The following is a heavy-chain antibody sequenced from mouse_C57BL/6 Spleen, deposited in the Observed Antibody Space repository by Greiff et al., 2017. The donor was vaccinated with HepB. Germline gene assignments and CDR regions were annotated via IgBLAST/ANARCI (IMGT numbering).Heavy chain of an antibody. V-gene: IGHV1-69*01. Sequence: QVQLQQPGAELVMPGASVKLSCKASGYTFTSYWMHWVKQRPGQGLEWIGEIDPSDSYTNYNQKFKGKSTLTVDKSSRTAYMQISSLTSEDSAVYYGARSRDSSGWGFAYWGQGTLVTVSA. CDR3: ARSRDSSGWGFAY. CDR2: IDPSDSYT. D-gene: IGHD3-2*02. CDR1: GYTFTSYW. J-gene: IGHJ3*01.